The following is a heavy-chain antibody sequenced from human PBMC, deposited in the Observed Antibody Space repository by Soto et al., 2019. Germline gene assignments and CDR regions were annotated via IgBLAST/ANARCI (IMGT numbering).Heavy chain of an antibody. V-gene: IGHV4-4*02. CDR1: GDSISSTHW. CDR2: IYHTGST. CDR3: ATLPPRIVTVLLPLPC. D-gene: IGHD2-15*01. J-gene: IGHJ4*02. Sequence: QVVLQQSGPGLVRPSGTLSLSCAVSGDSISSTHWWTWVRQPPGKGLEWIGEIYHTGSTTYNPSPKRRVPISVDNSNNQFSLRLTSVTAADTAVYYCATLPPRIVTVLLPLPCWGQGTLVTVSS.